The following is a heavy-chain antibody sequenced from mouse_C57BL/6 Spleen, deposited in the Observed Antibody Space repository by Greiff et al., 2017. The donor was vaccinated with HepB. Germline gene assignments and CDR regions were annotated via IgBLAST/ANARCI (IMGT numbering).Heavy chain of an antibody. CDR1: GYTFTSYW. J-gene: IGHJ4*01. D-gene: IGHD1-1*01. CDR2: IDPSDSYT. V-gene: IGHV1-69*01. CDR3: ARGGSSSYYAMDY. Sequence: VQLQQSGAELVMPGASVKLSCKASGYTFTSYWMHWVKQRPGQGLEWIGEIDPSDSYTNYNQKFKGKSTLTVDKSSSTAYMQRSSLTSGDSAVYYWARGGSSSYYAMDYWGQGTSVTVAS.